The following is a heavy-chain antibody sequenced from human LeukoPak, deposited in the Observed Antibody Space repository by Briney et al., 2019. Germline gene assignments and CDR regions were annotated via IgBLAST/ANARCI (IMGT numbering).Heavy chain of an antibody. CDR3: ARNGYTKSWTHLDY. CDR2: IYTTGGT. CDR1: SGSIRSYH. D-gene: IGHD3/OR15-3a*01. Sequence: PSETLSLTCTVSSGSIRSYHWAWIRQPAGKELEWIGRIYTTGGTDYNPSLKSRVTMSVDTSKNQFSPNLRSVTTADTAFYYCARNGYTKSWTHLDYWGQGILVSVSS. J-gene: IGHJ4*02. V-gene: IGHV4-4*07.